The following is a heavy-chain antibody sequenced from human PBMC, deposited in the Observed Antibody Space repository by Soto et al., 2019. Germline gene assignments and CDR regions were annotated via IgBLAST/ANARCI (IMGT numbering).Heavy chain of an antibody. Sequence: GASVKVSCKASGFTFTSSAVQWVRQARGQRLEWIGWIVVGSGNTNYAQKFQERVTITRDMSTSTAYMELSSLRSEGTAVYYCAAEGGGYNSNFDLWGRGTLVTV. CDR3: AAEGGGYNSNFDL. D-gene: IGHD5-12*01. CDR2: IVVGSGNT. V-gene: IGHV1-58*01. CDR1: GFTFTSSA. J-gene: IGHJ2*01.